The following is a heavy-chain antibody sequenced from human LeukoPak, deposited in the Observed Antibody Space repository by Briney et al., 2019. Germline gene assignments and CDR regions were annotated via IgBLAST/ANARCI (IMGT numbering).Heavy chain of an antibody. D-gene: IGHD4-17*01. V-gene: IGHV3-21*01. CDR3: ARDLAYGDDGL. CDR2: ISSSSSYI. CDR1: GFTLSNYS. Sequence: PGGSLRLSCAASGFTLSNYSRNWVRQAPGKGLEWVAFISSSSSYIFYADSLKGRFTISRDNAKNSLYLQMNSLRADDTAVYYCARDLAYGDDGLWGQGTLVTVSS. J-gene: IGHJ4*02.